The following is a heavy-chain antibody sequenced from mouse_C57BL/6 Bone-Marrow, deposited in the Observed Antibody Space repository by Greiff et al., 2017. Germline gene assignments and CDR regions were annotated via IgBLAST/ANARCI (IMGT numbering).Heavy chain of an antibody. J-gene: IGHJ1*03. CDR1: GFTFSDYG. Sequence: EVQLVESGGGLVKPGGSLKLSCAASGFTFSDYGMHWVRQAPEKGLEWVAYISSGSSTIYYADTVKGRFTISRDNAKNTLFLQMTSLRSEDTAMYYCARGGSMVTTLGSYWYFDVWGTGTTVTVSS. CDR3: ARGGSMVTTLGSYWYFDV. D-gene: IGHD2-2*01. CDR2: ISSGSSTI. V-gene: IGHV5-17*01.